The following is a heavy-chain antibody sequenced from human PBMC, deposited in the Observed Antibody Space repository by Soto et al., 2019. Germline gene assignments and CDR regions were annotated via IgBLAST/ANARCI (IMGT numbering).Heavy chain of an antibody. V-gene: IGHV3-15*01. D-gene: IGHD2-2*01. CDR2: IKSKTDDEKT. Sequence: PGGSLRLSCTASGFTFSNAWMVWVRQAPGKGLEWIGLIKSKTDDEKTAYAAPVKSRFTISREDSKNTVYLQMDSLKAEDTGVCYCTTEEIVSAGIYFDYWGQGTLVTVSS. CDR3: TTEEIVSAGIYFDY. J-gene: IGHJ4*02. CDR1: GFTFSNAW.